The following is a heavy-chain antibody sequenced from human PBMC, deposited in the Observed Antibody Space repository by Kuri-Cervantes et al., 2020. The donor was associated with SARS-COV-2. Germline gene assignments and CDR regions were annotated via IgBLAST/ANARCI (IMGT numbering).Heavy chain of an antibody. V-gene: IGHV3-53*01. CDR2: IYSGGNT. CDR1: GFAVRNTY. J-gene: IGHJ4*02. D-gene: IGHD5-18*01. Sequence: GGSLRLSCAASGFAVRNTYMAWVRQAPGKGLECVSVIYSGGNTYYADSVKGRFTISRDSSKNTLYLQMNGLRAEDTAVYYCARAKSPNAALVPADYWGQGTLVTVSS. CDR3: ARAKSPNAALVPADY.